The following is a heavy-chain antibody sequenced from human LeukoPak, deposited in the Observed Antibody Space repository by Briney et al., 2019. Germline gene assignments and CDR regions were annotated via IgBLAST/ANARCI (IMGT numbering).Heavy chain of an antibody. CDR2: ISAYNGNT. Sequence: ASVKVSCKASGYIFIAYYMHWVRQAPGQGLEWMGWISAYNGNTNYAQKLQGRVTMTTDTSTSTAYMELRSLRSDDTAVYYCARESSGYYFDYWGQGTLVTVSS. J-gene: IGHJ4*02. CDR3: ARESSGYYFDY. V-gene: IGHV1-18*04. CDR1: GYIFIAYY. D-gene: IGHD3-22*01.